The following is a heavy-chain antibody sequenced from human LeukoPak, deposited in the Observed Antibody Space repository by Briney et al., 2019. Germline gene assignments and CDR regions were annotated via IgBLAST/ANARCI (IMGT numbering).Heavy chain of an antibody. V-gene: IGHV3-23*01. CDR2: ISGSGGST. Sequence: GVSLRLSCAASGFTFSSYAMSWVRQAPGKGLEWVSAISGSGGSTYYAASVKGRFTISRGSSKNTLYLQMNSMRAEDTAVYYCAKGRPATSYYYFDYWGQGTLVTVSS. J-gene: IGHJ4*02. CDR3: AKGRPATSYYYFDY. D-gene: IGHD2-2*01. CDR1: GFTFSSYA.